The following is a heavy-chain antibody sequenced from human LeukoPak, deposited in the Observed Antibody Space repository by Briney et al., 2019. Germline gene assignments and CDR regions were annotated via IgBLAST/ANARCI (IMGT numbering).Heavy chain of an antibody. CDR2: INAGNGNA. CDR1: GYTFTSYA. D-gene: IGHD5-12*01. CDR3: ARVGGYSGYDPDYFDY. J-gene: IGHJ4*02. Sequence: ASVKVSCKASGYTFTSYAMHWVRQAPGQRLEWMGWINAGNGNAKYSQKFQGRVTITRDTSASTAYMELSSLRSEDTAVYYCARVGGYSGYDPDYFDYWGQGTLVTVSS. V-gene: IGHV1-3*01.